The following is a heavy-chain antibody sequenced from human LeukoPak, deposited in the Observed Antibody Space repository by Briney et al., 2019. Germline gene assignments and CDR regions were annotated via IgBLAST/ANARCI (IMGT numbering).Heavy chain of an antibody. V-gene: IGHV4-39*01. D-gene: IGHD1-1*01. Sequence: SETLSLTCTVSGVPIYSSPYYWGWIRQPPGRGLEWIGSMHYAGDSYYNPSLKSRVTISVDTSRNQLSLKFSSVTAADTAVYYCVRHIGGTTNDYWGQGTLVTVSS. CDR3: VRHIGGTTNDY. CDR2: MHYAGDS. J-gene: IGHJ4*02. CDR1: GVPIYSSPYY.